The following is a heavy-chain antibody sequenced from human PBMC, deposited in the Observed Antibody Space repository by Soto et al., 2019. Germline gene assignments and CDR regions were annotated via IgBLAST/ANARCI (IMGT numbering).Heavy chain of an antibody. CDR3: ARETEADAFDI. Sequence: QLQLQESGSRLVKPSQTLSLTCAVSSGPIASGDSSWSWIRQPPGKGLEWIGFIYYSGSASYNPYLKSRVTMSVDMSKNQFSLTLNSVTAADTAVYYCARETEADAFDIWGQGTMVAVSS. V-gene: IGHV4-30-2*01. CDR1: SGPIASGDSS. CDR2: IYYSGSA. J-gene: IGHJ3*02.